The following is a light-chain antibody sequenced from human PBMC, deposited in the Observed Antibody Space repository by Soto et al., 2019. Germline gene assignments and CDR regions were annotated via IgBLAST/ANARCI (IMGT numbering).Light chain of an antibody. CDR1: SSDIGGYNY. CDR3: SSYTNSDTWV. Sequence: QSALTQPASVSGSPGQSITISCTGSSSDIGGYNYVSWYQQYPGKAPKLMIYEVSNRPSGISNRFSASKSGNTASLTISGLQAEDESEYYCSSYTNSDTWVFGGGTKLTVL. V-gene: IGLV2-14*01. J-gene: IGLJ3*02. CDR2: EVS.